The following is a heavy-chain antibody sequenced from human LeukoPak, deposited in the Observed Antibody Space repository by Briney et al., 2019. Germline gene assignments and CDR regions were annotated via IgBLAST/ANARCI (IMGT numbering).Heavy chain of an antibody. CDR2: INHSGST. V-gene: IGHV4-34*01. CDR3: ARTPYSGSHFDY. J-gene: IGHJ4*02. D-gene: IGHD1-26*01. Sequence: SETLSLTCAVYGGSFSGYYWSWIRQPPGKGLEWIGEINHSGSTNYNPSLKSRVTISVDTSMNQFSLKLSSVTAADTAVYYCARTPYSGSHFDYWGQGTLVTVSS. CDR1: GGSFSGYY.